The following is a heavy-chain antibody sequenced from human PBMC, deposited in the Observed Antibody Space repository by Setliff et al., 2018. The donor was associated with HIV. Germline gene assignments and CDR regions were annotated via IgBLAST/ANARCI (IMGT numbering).Heavy chain of an antibody. CDR2: IIPILGIA. CDR3: ARCGAGEWHLYMDV. J-gene: IGHJ6*03. Sequence: SVKVSCKASGGTFSSYAISWVRQAPGQGLEWMGGIIPILGIANYAQKFQGRVTITADKSTSTAYMELSSLRPEDTAVYYCARCGAGEWHLYMDVWGKGTAVTVS. D-gene: IGHD3-16*01. V-gene: IGHV1-69*10. CDR1: GGTFSSYA.